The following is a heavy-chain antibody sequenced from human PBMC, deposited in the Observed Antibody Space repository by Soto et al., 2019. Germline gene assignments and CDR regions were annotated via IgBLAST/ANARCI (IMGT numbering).Heavy chain of an antibody. V-gene: IGHV4-31*03. D-gene: IGHD1-1*01. CDR2: IYYSGST. CDR3: ASINWNDGGY. Sequence: QVQLQESGPGLVKPSQTLSLTCTVSGGSISSGGYYWSWIRQHPGKGLEWIGYIYYSGSTYYNPSLKRRVSMSVDAAKDQFPLKLSSVTAADTAVYYCASINWNDGGYWGQGALVTVSS. CDR1: GGSISSGGYY. J-gene: IGHJ4*02.